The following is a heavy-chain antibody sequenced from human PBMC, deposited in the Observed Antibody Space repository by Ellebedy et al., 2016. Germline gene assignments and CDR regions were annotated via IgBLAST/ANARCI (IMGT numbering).Heavy chain of an antibody. Sequence: SETLSLTCTVSGGFINNNYWNWIRQPPGKRLEWIGHLHYTGKTDYNPSLKSRVTMSVDTSKTQFSLKLSSVTAADTAVYYCARGLSAAFQFDPWGQGTVVTVSS. J-gene: IGHJ5*02. CDR2: LHYTGKT. D-gene: IGHD2-2*01. CDR1: GGFINNNY. V-gene: IGHV4-59*01. CDR3: ARGLSAAFQFDP.